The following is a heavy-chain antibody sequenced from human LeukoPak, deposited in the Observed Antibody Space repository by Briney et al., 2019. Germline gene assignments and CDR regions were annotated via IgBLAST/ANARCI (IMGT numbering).Heavy chain of an antibody. CDR2: INDGGYT. D-gene: IGHD3-10*01. CDR1: DEPFSGPY. J-gene: IGHJ5*02. V-gene: IGHV4-34*01. CDR3: ASAFGNVRGLT. Sequence: SETLSLTCGVYDEPFSGPYWSWIRQPPGKGLEWTREINDGGYTNYNPSLESRVTLSVDTSKKQFSLTLSSVTAADTAVYYCASAFGNVRGLTWGQGTLVTVSS.